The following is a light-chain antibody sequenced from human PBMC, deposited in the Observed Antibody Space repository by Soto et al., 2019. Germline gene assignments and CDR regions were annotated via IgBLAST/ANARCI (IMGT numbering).Light chain of an antibody. CDR2: TAS. Sequence: DVQLTQSPSFLSASVGDRVTITCRASQGITNYLAWYQQKPGKAPKPLIYTASTLQSGVPSRFSGSGAGAEFTLTITGLQPEDFATYFWQQFHTYPWTFGQGTKVDSK. CDR3: QQFHTYPWT. J-gene: IGKJ1*01. CDR1: QGITNY. V-gene: IGKV1-9*01.